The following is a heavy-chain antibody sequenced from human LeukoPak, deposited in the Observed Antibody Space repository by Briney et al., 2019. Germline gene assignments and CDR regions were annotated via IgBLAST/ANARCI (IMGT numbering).Heavy chain of an antibody. CDR3: ASGMTEFDY. CDR2: INEDGAEK. J-gene: IGHJ4*02. Sequence: GGSLRLSCAASGFRFSDYWMSWVRQAPGKGLEWVANINEDGAEKYYVESVKGRFTIFRDNAKHSLHLQMNSLRVEDAAVYYCASGMTEFDYWGQGTLVTVSS. V-gene: IGHV3-7*01. CDR1: GFRFSDYW.